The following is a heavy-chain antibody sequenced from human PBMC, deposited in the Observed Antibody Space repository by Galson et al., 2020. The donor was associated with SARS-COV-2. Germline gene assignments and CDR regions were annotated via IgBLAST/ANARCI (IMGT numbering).Heavy chain of an antibody. CDR2: ISSSGSTI. J-gene: IGHJ4*02. Sequence: GESLKISCAASGFTFSDYYMSWIRQAPGKGLEWVSYISSSGSTIYYADSVKGRFTISRDNAKNSLYLQMNSLRAEDTAVYYCARLSGSPSVDYWGQGTLVTVSS. CDR3: ARLSGSPSVDY. CDR1: GFTFSDYY. V-gene: IGHV3-11*01. D-gene: IGHD1-26*01.